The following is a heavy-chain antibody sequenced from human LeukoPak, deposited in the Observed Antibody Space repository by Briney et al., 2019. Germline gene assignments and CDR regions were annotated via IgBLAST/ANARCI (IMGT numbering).Heavy chain of an antibody. V-gene: IGHV3-48*01. CDR2: ISSSSSTI. J-gene: IGHJ4*02. CDR3: TRHGLSSGPNSASYTYPIDY. CDR1: GFTFSSYS. Sequence: PGGSLRLSCAASGFTFSSYSMNWVRQARGKGLEWVSYISSSSSTIYYADSVKGRFTLSRDNAKHSPYLQMNSRRAEATSVYYWTRHGLSSGPNSASYTYPIDYWGQGTLVTVSS. D-gene: IGHD2-8*01.